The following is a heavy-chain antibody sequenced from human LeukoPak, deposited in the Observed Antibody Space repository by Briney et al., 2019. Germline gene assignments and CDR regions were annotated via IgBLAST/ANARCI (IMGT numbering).Heavy chain of an antibody. V-gene: IGHV3-23*01. D-gene: IGHD5-18*01. CDR2: ISGSGGST. Sequence: PGGALRLSCAACGFSFSRYAMSWVRQAPGKGLEWVSAISGSGGSTYYADSVKGRFTSSRDNSKNTLYLQMHSLRAEDTAVYYCAKDGVTAMVLLGYWGQGTLVTVSS. CDR3: AKDGVTAMVLLGY. CDR1: GFSFSRYA. J-gene: IGHJ4*02.